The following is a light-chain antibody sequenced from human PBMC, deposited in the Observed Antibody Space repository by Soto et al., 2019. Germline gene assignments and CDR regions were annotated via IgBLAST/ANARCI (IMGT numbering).Light chain of an antibody. CDR1: SSDVGGYKY. J-gene: IGLJ2*01. CDR2: EVN. Sequence: QSALTQPPSASGSPGQSVTIACTGTSSDVGGYKYVSWYQQHPGKAPKLMIYEVNKRPSGVPDRFSGSKSDHTASLTVSGLQADDEADYFCSSYAGRNIVLFGGGTKVTVL. CDR3: SSYAGRNIVL. V-gene: IGLV2-8*01.